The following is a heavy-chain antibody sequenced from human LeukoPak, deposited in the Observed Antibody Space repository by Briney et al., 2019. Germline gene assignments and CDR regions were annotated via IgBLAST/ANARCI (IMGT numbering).Heavy chain of an antibody. CDR3: VQEGPRGLAFDV. Sequence: GGSLRLSCEACGVTFSIYVMSWVRQAPGKGPEWVSGISGSGGGTYYADFVKGRFAISRDNSKNTLYLQMNSLRAEDSALYYCVQEGPRGLAFDVWGQGTRVTVSS. CDR1: GVTFSIYV. V-gene: IGHV3-23*01. J-gene: IGHJ3*01. CDR2: ISGSGGGT.